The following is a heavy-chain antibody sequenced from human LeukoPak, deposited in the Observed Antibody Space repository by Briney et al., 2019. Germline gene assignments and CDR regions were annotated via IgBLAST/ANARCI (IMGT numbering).Heavy chain of an antibody. V-gene: IGHV1-18*04. Sequence: ASVKVSCKASGYAFGNYGISRVRQAPGQGLEWMGWISGSNGNTKYAQSIQGRVTMTTDTSTSTAYMELRSLRSDDTAIYYCARVTGAYFYYGMDVWGKGTTVTVSS. J-gene: IGHJ6*04. CDR1: GYAFGNYG. CDR2: ISGSNGNT. CDR3: ARVTGAYFYYGMDV. D-gene: IGHD4/OR15-4a*01.